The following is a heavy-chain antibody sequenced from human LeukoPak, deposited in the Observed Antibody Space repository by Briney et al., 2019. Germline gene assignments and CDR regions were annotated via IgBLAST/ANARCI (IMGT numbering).Heavy chain of an antibody. CDR2: IKPSGGST. D-gene: IGHD6-19*01. Sequence: ASLKVSCKASGYTFTNHHVHWVRQAPGQGLEWMGIIKPSGGSTTYAQKFQGRVTMTRDTSTSTVYMELSSLRSDDTAVYYCARVWVDSGGWYNFDYWGQGTLVTVSS. V-gene: IGHV1-46*01. J-gene: IGHJ4*02. CDR3: ARVWVDSGGWYNFDY. CDR1: GYTFTNHH.